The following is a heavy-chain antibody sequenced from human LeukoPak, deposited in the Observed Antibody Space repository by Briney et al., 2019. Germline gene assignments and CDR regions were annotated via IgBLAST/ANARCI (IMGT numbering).Heavy chain of an antibody. J-gene: IGHJ4*02. V-gene: IGHV3-64*01. D-gene: IGHD1-26*01. CDR3: ATSPKREGATFPYSPGYFDY. CDR2: ISSNGGST. Sequence: GGSLRLSCAASGFTFSSYAVSWVRQAPGKGLEYVSAISSNGGSTYYANSVKGRFTISRDNSKNTLYLQMGSLRAEDMAVYYCATSPKREGATFPYSPGYFDYWGQGTLVTVSS. CDR1: GFTFSSYA.